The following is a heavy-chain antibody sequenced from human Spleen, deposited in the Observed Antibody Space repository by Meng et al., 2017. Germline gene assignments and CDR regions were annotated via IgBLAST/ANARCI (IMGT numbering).Heavy chain of an antibody. J-gene: IGHJ3*02. V-gene: IGHV4-34*01. CDR1: GGSISSYY. CDR3: ARWGSSWYFSAFDI. D-gene: IGHD6-13*01. CDR2: INHSGST. Sequence: SETLSLTCTVSGGSISSYYWSWIRQPPGKGLEWIGEINHSGSTNYNPSLKSRVTISVDTSKNQFSLKLSSVTAADTAVYYCARWGSSWYFSAFDIWGQATMVTSSS.